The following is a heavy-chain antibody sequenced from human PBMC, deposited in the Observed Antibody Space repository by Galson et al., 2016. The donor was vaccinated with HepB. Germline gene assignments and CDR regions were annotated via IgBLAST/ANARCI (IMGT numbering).Heavy chain of an antibody. CDR2: VYYRGGTT. J-gene: IGHJ6*02. CDR3: ARGMDV. V-gene: IGHV4-39*01. CDR1: DDSINSNNFY. Sequence: LSLTCSVSDDSINSNNFYWGWIRPPPGTGLEWIGSVYYRGGTTYYNPSLKSRVTIAVDTSKNQMSLKLTSVTAADTAIYYCARGMDVWGQGTTVTVSS.